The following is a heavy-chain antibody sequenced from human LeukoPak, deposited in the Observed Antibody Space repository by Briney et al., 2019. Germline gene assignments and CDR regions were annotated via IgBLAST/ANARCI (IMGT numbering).Heavy chain of an antibody. CDR3: XKDGYNQGFDY. D-gene: IGHD5-24*01. CDR1: GFTFSSYG. Sequence: QPGGSLRLSCAASGFTFSSYGMHWVRQAPGKGLEWVAVISYDGSNKYYADSVKGRFTISRDNSKNTLYLQMNSLRAEDTAVYYCXKDGYNQGFDYWGQGXLVTV. CDR2: ISYDGSNK. J-gene: IGHJ4*02. V-gene: IGHV3-30*18.